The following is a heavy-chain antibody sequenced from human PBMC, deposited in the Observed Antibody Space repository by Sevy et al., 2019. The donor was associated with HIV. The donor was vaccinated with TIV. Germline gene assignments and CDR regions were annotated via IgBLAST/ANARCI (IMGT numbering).Heavy chain of an antibody. CDR2: IYYSGST. V-gene: IGHV4-31*03. CDR1: GGSISSGGYY. J-gene: IGHJ3*02. CDR3: ARAPSYDYVWGSYRPIDAFDI. D-gene: IGHD3-16*02. Sequence: SETLSLTCTVSGGSISSGGYYWSWIRQHPGKGLEWIGYIYYSGSTYYNPSLKSRVTISVDTSKNQFSLKLSSVTAADTAVYYCARAPSYDYVWGSYRPIDAFDIWGQGTMVTVSS.